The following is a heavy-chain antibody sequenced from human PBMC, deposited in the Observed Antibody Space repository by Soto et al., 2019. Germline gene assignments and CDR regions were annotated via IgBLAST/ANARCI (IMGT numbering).Heavy chain of an antibody. V-gene: IGHV5-51*01. CDR1: GYSFTSYW. D-gene: IGHD2-21*02. CDR3: ARRGDLTYYYYGMDV. J-gene: IGHJ6*02. CDR2: IYPGDSDT. Sequence: GESLKISCKGSGYSFTSYWISWVRQMPGKGLEWMGIIYPGDSDTRYSPSFQGQVTISADKSISTAYLQWSSLKASDTAMYYCARRGDLTYYYYGMDVWGQGTTVTVSS.